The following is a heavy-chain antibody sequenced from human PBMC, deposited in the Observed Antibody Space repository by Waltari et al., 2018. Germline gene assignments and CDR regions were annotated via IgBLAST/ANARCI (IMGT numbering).Heavy chain of an antibody. CDR1: GFTFSSYG. CDR3: ARDLDIAAAGSFDY. J-gene: IGHJ4*02. D-gene: IGHD6-13*01. Sequence: QVQLVESGGGVVQPGRSLRLSCAESGFTFSSYGMHWVRQAPGKGLELVAVIWYDGSNKYYADSVKGRFTISRDNSKNTLYLQMNSLRAEDTAVYYCARDLDIAAAGSFDYWGQGTLVTVSS. CDR2: IWYDGSNK. V-gene: IGHV3-33*01.